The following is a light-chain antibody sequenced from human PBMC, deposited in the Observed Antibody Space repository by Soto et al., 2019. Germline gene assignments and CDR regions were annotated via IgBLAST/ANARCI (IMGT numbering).Light chain of an antibody. CDR1: QSISIY. Sequence: DIQMTQSPSSLSASVGDRVTITCRASQSISIYLNWYQQKPGKAPILLVYAGSSLQGGVPSRFGGSGSGTDFTLTITSLQPEDLATYYCQQSYSTPTFGGGTKVEIK. J-gene: IGKJ4*01. CDR3: QQSYSTPT. V-gene: IGKV1-39*01. CDR2: AGS.